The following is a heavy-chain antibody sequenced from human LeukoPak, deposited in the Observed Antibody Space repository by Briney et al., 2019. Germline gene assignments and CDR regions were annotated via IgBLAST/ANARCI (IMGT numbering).Heavy chain of an antibody. D-gene: IGHD2-15*01. Sequence: SETLSLTCTVSGGSISSYYWSWIRQPPGKGLEWIGYIYYSGHTNYNPSLKSRVTISLDTSKNQCSLKLSSVTAADTAVYYCARGDCSGGSCPPLPLDFWGRGTLVTVSS. CDR3: ARGDCSGGSCPPLPLDF. CDR2: IYYSGHT. CDR1: GGSISSYY. V-gene: IGHV4-59*01. J-gene: IGHJ4*02.